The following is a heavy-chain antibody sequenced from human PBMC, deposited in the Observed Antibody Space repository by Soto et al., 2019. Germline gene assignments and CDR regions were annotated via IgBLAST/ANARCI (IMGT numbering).Heavy chain of an antibody. J-gene: IGHJ4*02. CDR2: ISGSGGST. CDR1: GFTFSSYA. CDR3: AKFRGGGYYDILTGYYPFDY. Sequence: GGSLRLSCAASGFTFSSYAMSWVRQAPGKGLEWVSAISGSGGSTYYADSVKGRFTISRDNSKNTLYLQMSSLRAEDTAVYYWAKFRGGGYYDILTGYYPFDYWGQGTLVTVSS. V-gene: IGHV3-23*01. D-gene: IGHD3-9*01.